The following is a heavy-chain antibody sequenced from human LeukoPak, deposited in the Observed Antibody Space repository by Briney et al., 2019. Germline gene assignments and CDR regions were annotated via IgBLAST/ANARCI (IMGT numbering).Heavy chain of an antibody. Sequence: PSETLSLTCTVSGGSISSGSYYWSWIRQPAGKGLEWIGRIYTSGSTNYNPSLKSRVTISVDTSKNQFSLKLSSVTAADTAVYYCARSEGVTTIDYWGQGTLVTVSS. J-gene: IGHJ4*02. CDR3: ARSEGVTTIDY. CDR1: GGSISSGSYY. V-gene: IGHV4-61*02. D-gene: IGHD4-17*01. CDR2: IYTSGST.